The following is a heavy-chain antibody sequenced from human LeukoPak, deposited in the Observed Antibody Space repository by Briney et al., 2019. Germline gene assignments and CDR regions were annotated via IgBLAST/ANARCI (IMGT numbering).Heavy chain of an antibody. V-gene: IGHV1-46*01. CDR3: ASAYNWNDGLDY. Sequence: VASVKVSCKASGYTFTSNYMHWVRPAPRPGLEWMGVINPSGVSTTYAQTFQGRVTVTRDTSTSTLELSSLRSEDTAVYYCASAYNWNDGLDYWGQGTLVTVSS. J-gene: IGHJ4*02. CDR2: INPSGVST. D-gene: IGHD1-20*01. CDR1: GYTFTSNY.